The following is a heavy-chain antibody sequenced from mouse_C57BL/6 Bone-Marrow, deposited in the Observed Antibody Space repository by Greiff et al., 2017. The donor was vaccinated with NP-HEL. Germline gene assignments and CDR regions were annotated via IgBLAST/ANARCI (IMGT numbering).Heavy chain of an antibody. Sequence: EVKLVESGAELVGPGASVKLSCTASGFNIKDDYMHWVKQRPEQGLEWIGWIDPENGDTAYDSKSQGKATITADTSSNTAYLHLSSLTSEDPAVHSFTTRLGPGHFDSWRQGTTLTVSS. CDR2: IDPENGDT. CDR1: GFNIKDDY. CDR3: TTRLGPGHFDS. D-gene: IGHD3-1*01. J-gene: IGHJ2*01. V-gene: IGHV14-4*01.